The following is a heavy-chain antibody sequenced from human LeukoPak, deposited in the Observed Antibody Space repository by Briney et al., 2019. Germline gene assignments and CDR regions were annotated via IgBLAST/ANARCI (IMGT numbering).Heavy chain of an antibody. CDR1: GFTFSSYA. Sequence: PGGSLRLSCAASGFTFSSYAMSWVRQAPGKGLEWVSAISGSGGSTYYADSVKGRFTISRGNSKNTLYLQMNSLRAEDTAVYYCAKGPRPYCSGGSCYSGGWGYWGQGTLVTVSS. D-gene: IGHD2-15*01. CDR3: AKGPRPYCSGGSCYSGGWGY. J-gene: IGHJ4*02. V-gene: IGHV3-23*01. CDR2: ISGSGGST.